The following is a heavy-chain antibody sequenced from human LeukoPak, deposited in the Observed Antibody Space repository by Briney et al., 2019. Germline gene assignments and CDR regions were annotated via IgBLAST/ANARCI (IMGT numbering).Heavy chain of an antibody. CDR2: ISSDESSK. CDR1: GFTFSSFA. V-gene: IGHV3-30-3*01. CDR3: AREVGMTDY. J-gene: IGHJ4*02. Sequence: PGRSLRLSCAASGFTFSSFAMHWVRQAPGKGLDWVAIISSDESSKYYADSVKGRFTISRDNPENTLYLQMNSLRPEDTAVYYCAREVGMTDYWGQGTLVTVSS.